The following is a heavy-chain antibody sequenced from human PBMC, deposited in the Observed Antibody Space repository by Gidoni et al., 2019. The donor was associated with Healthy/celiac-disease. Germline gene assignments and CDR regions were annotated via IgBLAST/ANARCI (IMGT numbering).Heavy chain of an antibody. J-gene: IGHJ5*02. D-gene: IGHD6-13*01. V-gene: IGHV3-49*04. Sequence: EVQLVESGGGLVQPGRSLRLSCTASGFPFGDYAMSWVRQAPGKGLEWVGFIRSKAYGGTTEYAASVKGRFTISRDDSKSIAYLQMNSLKTEDTAVYYCTRDERGKSSSWYLSWFDPWGQGTLVTVSS. CDR2: IRSKAYGGTT. CDR3: TRDERGKSSSWYLSWFDP. CDR1: GFPFGDYA.